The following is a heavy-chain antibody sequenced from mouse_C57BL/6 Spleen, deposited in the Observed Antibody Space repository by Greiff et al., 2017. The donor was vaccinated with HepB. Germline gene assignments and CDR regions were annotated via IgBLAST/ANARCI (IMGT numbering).Heavy chain of an antibody. Sequence: VHLVESGAELVKPGASVKISCKASGYAFSSYWMNWVKQRPGKGLEWIGQIYPGDGDTNYNGKFKGKATLTADKSSSTAYMQLSSLTSEDSAVYFCALDGYYGGGAMDYWGQGTSVTVSS. J-gene: IGHJ4*01. CDR3: ALDGYYGGGAMDY. D-gene: IGHD2-3*01. CDR1: GYAFSSYW. CDR2: IYPGDGDT. V-gene: IGHV1-80*01.